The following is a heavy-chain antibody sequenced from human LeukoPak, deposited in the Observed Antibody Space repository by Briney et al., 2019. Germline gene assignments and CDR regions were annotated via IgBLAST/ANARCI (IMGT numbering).Heavy chain of an antibody. Sequence: GGSLRLSCAASGFTFTSYALHWVRQAPGKGLEWVALTSYDGSEKYYVDSVKGRFTISRDNSKNTLSLQMHGLRPEDTAAYSSARGKSASCYEPFDFWGQGTLVTVSS. CDR3: ARGKSASCYEPFDF. J-gene: IGHJ4*02. CDR1: GFTFTSYA. D-gene: IGHD2-2*01. V-gene: IGHV3-30*04. CDR2: TSYDGSEK.